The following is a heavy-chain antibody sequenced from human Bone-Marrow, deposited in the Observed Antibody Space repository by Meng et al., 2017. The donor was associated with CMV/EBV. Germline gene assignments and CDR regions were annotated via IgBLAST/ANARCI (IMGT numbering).Heavy chain of an antibody. CDR3: ARYISPFSLEY. CDR2: ITPIVGPA. D-gene: IGHD2/OR15-2a*01. CDR1: GGTFTSHT. V-gene: IGHV1-69*08. Sequence: SVKVSCKAYGGTFTSHTIVWLRQAPGQGPEYMGRITPIVGPANYAQKFQGRFTITADKSSSTVYLELINLRFEDTAVYYCARYISPFSLEYWGQGTLVTVSS. J-gene: IGHJ4*02.